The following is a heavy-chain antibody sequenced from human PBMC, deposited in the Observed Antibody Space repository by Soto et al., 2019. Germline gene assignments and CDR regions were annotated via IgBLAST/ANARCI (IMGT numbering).Heavy chain of an antibody. J-gene: IGHJ3*01. Sequence: QVQLQESGPGLVRPSQTLSLTCTVSAGSISTINYYWSWIRQHPEKGLEWIGYISYGGSTFYHSSLLCRVTISLDTSKKQSPRTLTSVTAADTAVYYFTRSAQWDGFDPWGQGTMVTVSS. CDR1: AGSISTINYY. D-gene: IGHD2-8*01. CDR2: ISYGGST. V-gene: IGHV4-31*03. CDR3: TRSAQWDGFDP.